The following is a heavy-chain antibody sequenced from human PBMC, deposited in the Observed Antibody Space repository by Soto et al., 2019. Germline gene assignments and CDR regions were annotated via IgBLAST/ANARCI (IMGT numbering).Heavy chain of an antibody. V-gene: IGHV3-30*18. CDR3: AKDRSRTWDYDY. J-gene: IGHJ4*02. CDR1: GFTFSNFG. Sequence: QVQLVETGGGVVQPGRSLRLSCAASGFTFSNFGMHWVRQAPGKGLEWVAFISYDGSNKYYADSVKGRFTISRDNSKNTLYLQMNSLRAEDTALYYCAKDRSRTWDYDYWGQGTLVTVSS. D-gene: IGHD1-7*01. CDR2: ISYDGSNK.